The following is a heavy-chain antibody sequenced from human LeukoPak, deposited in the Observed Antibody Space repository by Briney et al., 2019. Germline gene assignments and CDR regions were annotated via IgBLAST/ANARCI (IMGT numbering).Heavy chain of an antibody. CDR3: ARPGIAAAGTNYYYYMDV. Sequence: SETLSLTCAVYGGSFSGYYWSWIRQPPGKGLEWIGEINHSGSTNYNPSLMSRVTISVDTSKNQFSLKLSSVTAADTAVYYCARPGIAAAGTNYYYYMDVWGKGTTVTVSS. D-gene: IGHD6-13*01. CDR2: INHSGST. V-gene: IGHV4-34*01. J-gene: IGHJ6*03. CDR1: GGSFSGYY.